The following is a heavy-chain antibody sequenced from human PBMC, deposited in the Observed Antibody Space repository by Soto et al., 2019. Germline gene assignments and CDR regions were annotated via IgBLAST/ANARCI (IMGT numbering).Heavy chain of an antibody. CDR3: ARILCSSTSCYTFDY. D-gene: IGHD2-2*02. V-gene: IGHV3-7*03. CDR1: GFTFSSYW. Sequence: GVLRLSCAASGFTFSSYWMSWVRQAPGKGLEWVANMRQDGSEKYYVDSVKGRFTISRDNAKNSLYLQMNSLRAEDTAVYYCARILCSSTSCYTFDYWGQGTLVTVSS. CDR2: MRQDGSEK. J-gene: IGHJ4*02.